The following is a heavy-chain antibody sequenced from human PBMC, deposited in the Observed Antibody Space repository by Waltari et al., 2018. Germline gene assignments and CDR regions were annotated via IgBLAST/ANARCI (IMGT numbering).Heavy chain of an antibody. D-gene: IGHD3-10*01. CDR3: TTSYGSGSPDAFDI. CDR2: IKSKTDGGTT. V-gene: IGHV3-15*01. J-gene: IGHJ3*02. Sequence: EVQLVESGGGLVKPGGSLRLSCAASGFTFSNAWMSWVRQATGKGLEWVGRIKSKTDGGTTDYAAPVKGRFTISRDDSKNTLYLQMNSLKTEDTAVYYCTTSYGSGSPDAFDIWGQGTMVTVSS. CDR1: GFTFSNAW.